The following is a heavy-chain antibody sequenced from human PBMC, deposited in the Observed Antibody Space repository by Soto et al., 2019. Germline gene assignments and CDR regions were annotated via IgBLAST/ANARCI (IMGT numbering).Heavy chain of an antibody. J-gene: IGHJ1*01. CDR3: ARDVLGYCSSTSCPQYQH. CDR2: IIPIFGTA. V-gene: IGHV1-69*13. Sequence: SVKVSCKASGCTFSSYAISWVRQAPGQGLEWMGGIIPIFGTANYAQKFQGRVTITADESTSTAYMELSSLRSEDTAVYYCARDVLGYCSSTSCPQYQHWGQGTLVTVSS. D-gene: IGHD2-2*01. CDR1: GCTFSSYA.